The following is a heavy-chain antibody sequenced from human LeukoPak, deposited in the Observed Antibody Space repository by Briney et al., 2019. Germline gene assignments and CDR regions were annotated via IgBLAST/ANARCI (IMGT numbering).Heavy chain of an antibody. V-gene: IGHV4-61*02. D-gene: IGHD3-10*01. CDR1: GGSISSGSYY. CDR3: AREIMVRGVITYYFDY. J-gene: IGHJ4*02. CDR2: IYTSGST. Sequence: SQTLSLNCTVSGGSISSGSYYWSWIRQPAGKGLEWIGRIYTSGSTNYNPSLKSRVTISVDTSKNQFSLKLSSVTAADTAVYYCAREIMVRGVITYYFDYWGQGTLVTVSS.